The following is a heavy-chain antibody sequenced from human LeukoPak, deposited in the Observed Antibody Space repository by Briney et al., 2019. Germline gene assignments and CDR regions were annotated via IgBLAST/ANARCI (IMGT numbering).Heavy chain of an antibody. Sequence: GRSLRLSCAASGFTFSSYGMHWVRQAPGKGLEWVAVIWYDGSNKYYADSVKGRFTISRDNSKNTLYLQMNSLRAEDTAVYYCARGPEGSYTFDYRGQGTLVTVSS. CDR3: ARGPEGSYTFDY. CDR1: GFTFSSYG. CDR2: IWYDGSNK. V-gene: IGHV3-33*01. D-gene: IGHD2-2*02. J-gene: IGHJ4*02.